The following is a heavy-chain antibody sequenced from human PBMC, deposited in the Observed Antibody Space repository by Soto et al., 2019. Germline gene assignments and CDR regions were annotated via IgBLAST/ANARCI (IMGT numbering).Heavy chain of an antibody. CDR1: GFTVSSNS. Sequence: EVQLVESGGGLVQPGGSLRLSCAASGFTVSSNSMSWVRQAPGKGLEWVSVIYSGGTTYYADSVKGSFTISRDNSKNTLYLQMNSLRAEDTAVYYCAREPSYAFDLWGQGTMVTVSS. CDR3: AREPSYAFDL. V-gene: IGHV3-66*01. CDR2: IYSGGTT. J-gene: IGHJ3*01.